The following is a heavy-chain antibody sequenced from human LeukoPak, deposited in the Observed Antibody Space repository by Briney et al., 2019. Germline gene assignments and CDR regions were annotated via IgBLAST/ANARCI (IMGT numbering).Heavy chain of an antibody. D-gene: IGHD3-22*01. V-gene: IGHV5-51*01. CDR3: ARPCDSSGYYLVPDAFDI. Sequence: GESLKISCKGSGYSFTSYWIGWVRQMPGKGLEWMGIIYPGDSDTRYSPSFQGQVTISADKSISTAYLQWSSLKASDTAMYYCARPCDSSGYYLVPDAFDIWGQGTMVTVSS. CDR2: IYPGDSDT. J-gene: IGHJ3*02. CDR1: GYSFTSYW.